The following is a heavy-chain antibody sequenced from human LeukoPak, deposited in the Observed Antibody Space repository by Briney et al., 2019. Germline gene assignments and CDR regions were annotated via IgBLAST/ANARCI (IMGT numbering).Heavy chain of an antibody. V-gene: IGHV3-21*01. J-gene: IGHJ4*02. D-gene: IGHD4-11*01. Sequence: PGGSLRLSCVGSGFTFSSYTMNWVRQAPGKGLEWVASINSSASYIYFADSVRGRFTISRDDAKKSVYLHMNSLRAEDTAVYFCSTWDDYSDFVYFEYWGQGTLVTVSS. CDR2: INSSASYI. CDR1: GFTFSSYT. CDR3: STWDDYSDFVYFEY.